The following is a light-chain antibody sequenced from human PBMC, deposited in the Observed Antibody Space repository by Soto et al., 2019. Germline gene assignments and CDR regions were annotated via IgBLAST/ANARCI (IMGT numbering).Light chain of an antibody. CDR3: GAWDNNLNVYV. CDR2: DVS. CDR1: SSDVGYYNY. V-gene: IGLV2-11*01. J-gene: IGLJ1*01. Sequence: QSALTQPRSVSGSPGQSVTISCTGTSSDVGYYNYVSWYQQYPGKAPKLMIYDVSGRPSGVPDRFSGSKSGNTASLTISGLQAEDEAYYYCGAWDNNLNVYVFGSGTKVTVL.